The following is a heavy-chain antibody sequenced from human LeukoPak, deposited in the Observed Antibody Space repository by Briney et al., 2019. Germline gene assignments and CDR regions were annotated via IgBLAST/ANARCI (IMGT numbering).Heavy chain of an antibody. Sequence: SETLSLTCTVSGGSISSYYWSWIRLPPGKGLEWIGYLSKSGNTNYSPSLKSRVTIFGDTSKNQFSLKLSSVTAADTAVYYCARGYGIKWGQGTLVTVSS. D-gene: IGHD5-18*01. V-gene: IGHV4-59*12. CDR1: GGSISSYY. J-gene: IGHJ4*02. CDR2: LSKSGNT. CDR3: ARGYGIK.